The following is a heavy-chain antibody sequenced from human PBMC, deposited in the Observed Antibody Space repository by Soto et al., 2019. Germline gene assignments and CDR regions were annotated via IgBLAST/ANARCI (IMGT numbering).Heavy chain of an antibody. CDR2: ISADSGET. CDR1: GYTFRSYG. J-gene: IGHJ1*01. V-gene: IGHV1-18*01. D-gene: IGHD6-19*01. CDR3: SRAISSTWAKTRVDV. Sequence: ASVKVSCKASGYTFRSYGVTWVRQAPGQGLQWLGWISADSGETTYAESLQGRLTLTADASATTASMELRSLTSDDTAVYYCSRAISSTWAKTRVDVWGQGTLVTVSS.